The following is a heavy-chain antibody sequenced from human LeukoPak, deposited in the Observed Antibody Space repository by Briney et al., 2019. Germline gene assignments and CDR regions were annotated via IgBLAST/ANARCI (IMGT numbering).Heavy chain of an antibody. V-gene: IGHV5-51*01. CDR2: IYPGDSDA. CDR3: ARGRYSYGPFDY. Sequence: GESLKISCKGSGYSFTTYWVAWMRQMPGKGLEWMGTIYPGDSDARYSPSFQGQVIIAADTSISTAYLQWSSLEASDTAMYYCARGRYSYGPFDYWGQGTLVTVSS. D-gene: IGHD5-18*01. CDR1: GYSFTTYW. J-gene: IGHJ4*02.